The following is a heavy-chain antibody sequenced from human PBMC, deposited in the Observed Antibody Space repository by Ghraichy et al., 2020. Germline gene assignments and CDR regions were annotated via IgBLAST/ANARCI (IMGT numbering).Heavy chain of an antibody. CDR2: VSPMSGGT. CDR3: AREDLMTQVVDC. Sequence: ASVKVSCKTSGFTFSDYSMNWVRQAPGQGLEWMGWVSPMSGGTNYAPKLQGRVTMTTDTSSTAMYMELNKLTSDYTAVYYWAREDLMTQVVDCWGQGALVTVSA. CDR1: GFTFSDYS. V-gene: IGHV1-2*02. D-gene: IGHD2-15*01. J-gene: IGHJ4*02.